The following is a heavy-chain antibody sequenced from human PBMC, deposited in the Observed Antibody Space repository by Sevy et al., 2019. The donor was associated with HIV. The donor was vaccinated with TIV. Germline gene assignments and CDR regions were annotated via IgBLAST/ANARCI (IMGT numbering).Heavy chain of an antibody. V-gene: IGHV4-59*01. CDR1: GGSISCYY. J-gene: IGHJ6*02. CDR2: IYYTGST. Sequence: SETLSLTCTVSGGSISCYYWNWIRQSPGKGLELIGYIYYTGSTNYNPSLKSRVTISVDTSKNQFSLKLTSVTAADTAVYYCARELISGRYYGMDVWGQGTTVTVSS. D-gene: IGHD6-19*01. CDR3: ARELISGRYYGMDV.